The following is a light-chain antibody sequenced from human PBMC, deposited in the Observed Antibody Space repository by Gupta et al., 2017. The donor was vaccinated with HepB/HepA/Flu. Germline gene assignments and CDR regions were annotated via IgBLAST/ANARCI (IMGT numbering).Light chain of an antibody. J-gene: IGKJ1*01. CDR2: GAS. CDR3: QQYGSSPT. Sequence: EIVLTQSPGTLSLSPGERATPSCRASQSISSSSLGWYQQKPGQAPMLLIHGASSRAPVTPDRFSGSGSVTDFTLTISRLEPEDFSVYYCQQYGSSPTFGPGTKVEIK. CDR1: QSISSSS. V-gene: IGKV3-20*01.